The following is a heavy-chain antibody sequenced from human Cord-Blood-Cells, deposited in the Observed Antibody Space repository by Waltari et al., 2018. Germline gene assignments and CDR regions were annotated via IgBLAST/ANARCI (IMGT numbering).Heavy chain of an antibody. CDR3: AFGGPMVRGALYAFDI. Sequence: QVQLVQSGAEVTKPGASVKVSCKASGYTFTGYYMHWVRQAPGQGLEWMGWINPNSGGTNYAQKFQGRVTMTRDTSISTAYMELSRLRSDDTAVYYCAFGGPMVRGALYAFDIWGQGTMVTVSS. V-gene: IGHV1-2*02. CDR1: GYTFTGYY. J-gene: IGHJ3*02. D-gene: IGHD3-10*01. CDR2: INPNSGGT.